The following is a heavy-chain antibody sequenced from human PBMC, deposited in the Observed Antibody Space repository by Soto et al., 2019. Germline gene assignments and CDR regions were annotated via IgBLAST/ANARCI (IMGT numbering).Heavy chain of an antibody. V-gene: IGHV3-33*01. CDR1: GFTFSSYG. J-gene: IGHJ6*02. Sequence: GGSLRLSCAASGFTFSSYGMHWVRQAPGKGLEWVAVIWYDGSNKYYADSVKGRFTISRDNSKNTLYLQMNSLRAEDTAVYYCARDSAAAIYYYYYYGMNVWGQGTTVTVSS. CDR2: IWYDGSNK. CDR3: ARDSAAAIYYYYYYGMNV. D-gene: IGHD2-2*02.